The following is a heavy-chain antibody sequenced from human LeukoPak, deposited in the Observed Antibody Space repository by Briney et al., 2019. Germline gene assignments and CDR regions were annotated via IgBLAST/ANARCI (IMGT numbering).Heavy chain of an antibody. CDR1: GYSFTSYW. V-gene: IGHV5-51*01. D-gene: IGHD1-26*01. CDR3: ARPRIVGATRKGNYFDY. J-gene: IGHJ4*02. CDR2: IYPGDSDT. Sequence: KAGESLKISCQGSGYSFTSYWIGWVRQMPGKGLEWMGIIYPGDSDTRYSPSFQGQVTISADKSISTAYLQWSSLKASDTAMYYCARPRIVGATRKGNYFDYWGQGTLVTVSS.